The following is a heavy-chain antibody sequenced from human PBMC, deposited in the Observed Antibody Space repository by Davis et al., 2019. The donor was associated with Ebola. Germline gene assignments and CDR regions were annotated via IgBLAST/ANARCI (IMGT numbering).Heavy chain of an antibody. CDR1: GFTFSSYG. CDR3: AKDLTFWRGCMDV. D-gene: IGHD3-3*01. J-gene: IGHJ6*02. CDR2: MSYDGSNK. V-gene: IGHV3-30*18. Sequence: GESLKISCAASGFTFSSYGMHWVRQAPGKGLEWVAVMSYDGSNKYYADSVKGRFTISRDNSKNTLYLQMNSLRAEDTAVYYCAKDLTFWRGCMDVWGQGTTVTVSS.